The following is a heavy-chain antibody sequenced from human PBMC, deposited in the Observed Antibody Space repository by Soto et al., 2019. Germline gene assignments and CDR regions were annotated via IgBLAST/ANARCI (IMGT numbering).Heavy chain of an antibody. CDR3: ARGRPDTMVRGVNNWFDP. Sequence: SVKVSCKASGGTFSSYAISWVRQAPGQGLEWMGGIIPIFGTANYAQKFQGRVTITADESTSTAYMELSSLRSEDTAVYYCARGRPDTMVRGVNNWFDPWGQGTLVTVSS. V-gene: IGHV1-69*13. J-gene: IGHJ5*02. D-gene: IGHD3-10*01. CDR2: IIPIFGTA. CDR1: GGTFSSYA.